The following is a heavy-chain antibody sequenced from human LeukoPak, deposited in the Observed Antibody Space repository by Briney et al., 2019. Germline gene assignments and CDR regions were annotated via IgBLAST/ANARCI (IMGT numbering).Heavy chain of an antibody. CDR1: GFTFSSYA. Sequence: PGGSLRLSCAASGFTFSSYAMHWVRQAPGKGLEWVPVISYDGSNKYYADSVKGRFTISRDNSKNTLYLQMNSLRAEDTAVYYCARDSYDSSGYYPDYWGQGTLVTVSS. CDR2: ISYDGSNK. V-gene: IGHV3-30-3*01. J-gene: IGHJ4*02. D-gene: IGHD3-22*01. CDR3: ARDSYDSSGYYPDY.